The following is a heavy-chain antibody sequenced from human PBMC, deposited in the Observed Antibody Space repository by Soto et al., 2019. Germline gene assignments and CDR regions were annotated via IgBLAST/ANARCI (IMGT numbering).Heavy chain of an antibody. J-gene: IGHJ3*02. V-gene: IGHV1-69*13. CDR3: ARFRIAAAGPLLNPDAFDI. Sequence: SVKVSCKASGGTFSSYAISWVRQAPGQGLEWMGGIIPIFGTANYAQKFQGRVTITADESTSTAYMELSSLRSEDTAVYYCARFRIAAAGPLLNPDAFDIWGQGTMVTVS. CDR1: GGTFSSYA. D-gene: IGHD6-25*01. CDR2: IIPIFGTA.